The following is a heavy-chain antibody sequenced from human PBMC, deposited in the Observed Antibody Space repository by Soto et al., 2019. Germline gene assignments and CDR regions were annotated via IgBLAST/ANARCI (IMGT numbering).Heavy chain of an antibody. J-gene: IGHJ6*02. V-gene: IGHV4-34*01. CDR2: INHSGST. CDR1: GGSFSGYY. CDR3: ARVWDSSGYYGSYYYYYGMDV. Sequence: SETLSLTCAVYGGSFSGYYWSWIRQPPGKGLEWIGEINHSGSTNYNPSLKSRVTISVDTSKNQFSLKLGSVTAADTAVYYCARVWDSSGYYGSYYYYYGMDVWGQGTTVTVSS. D-gene: IGHD3-22*01.